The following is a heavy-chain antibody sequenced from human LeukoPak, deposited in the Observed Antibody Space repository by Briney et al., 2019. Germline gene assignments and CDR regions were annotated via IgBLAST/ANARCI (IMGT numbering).Heavy chain of an antibody. V-gene: IGHV4-31*03. CDR3: ARNELQQHIDH. CDR2: IYYSGST. J-gene: IGHJ4*02. CDR1: GGSISSGGYY. D-gene: IGHD1/OR15-1a*01. Sequence: SETLSLTCTVSGGSISSGGYYWSWIRQHPGKTLEWIGYIYYSGSTYYNPSLKSRVSIAMDTSKNQSSLKLSSVTAADTAVYYCARNELQQHIDHWGQGTLVTVSS.